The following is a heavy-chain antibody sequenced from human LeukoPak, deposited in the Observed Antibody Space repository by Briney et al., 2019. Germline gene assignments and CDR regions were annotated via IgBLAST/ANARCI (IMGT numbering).Heavy chain of an antibody. J-gene: IGHJ4*02. V-gene: IGHV4-61*02. D-gene: IGHD2-15*01. CDR1: GGSISSANSD. CDR3: ARVSSSGGFDY. CDR2: VSAGGST. Sequence: PSETLSLTCTVSGGSISSANSDWGRVRQPGGKGLEGIGRVSAGGSTNCNPSLTSRVTISVDTSKNQFSLKLSSVTAADTAVYFCARVSSSGGFDYWGQGTLVTVSS.